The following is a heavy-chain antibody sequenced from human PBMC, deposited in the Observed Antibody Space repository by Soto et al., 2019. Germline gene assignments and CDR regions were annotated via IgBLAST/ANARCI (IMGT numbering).Heavy chain of an antibody. Sequence: PGGSLRLSCAASGFTVSSNYMSWVRQAPGKGLEWVSVIYSGGSTYYADSVKGRFTISRDNSKNTLYLQMNSLRAEDTAVYYCAKGKNYYDSSGSPDPWGQGTLVTVSS. CDR3: AKGKNYYDSSGSPDP. CDR2: IYSGGST. J-gene: IGHJ5*02. D-gene: IGHD3-22*01. CDR1: GFTVSSNY. V-gene: IGHV3-66*01.